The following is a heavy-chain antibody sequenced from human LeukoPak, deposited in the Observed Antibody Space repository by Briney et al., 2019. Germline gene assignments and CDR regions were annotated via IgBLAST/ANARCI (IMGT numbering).Heavy chain of an antibody. D-gene: IGHD5-18*01. CDR3: ARGRATAMAT. V-gene: IGHV4-34*01. J-gene: IGHJ4*02. CDR2: INHRGST. CDR1: GRSFSGYY. Sequence: SETLSLTCAVDGRSFSGYYWGWIRQPPGKGLEWIGEINHRGSTNYNPTLKRRVTISVDTFKIQFSLKLSSVTAADTAVYYCARGRATAMATWGQGTLVTVSS.